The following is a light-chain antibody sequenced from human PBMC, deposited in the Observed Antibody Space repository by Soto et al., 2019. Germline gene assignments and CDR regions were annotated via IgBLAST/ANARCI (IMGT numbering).Light chain of an antibody. J-gene: IGKJ5*01. V-gene: IGKV2D-29*02. Sequence: DVVITQTPLSRSVTPVHPASISFKSSQILLHITGETFLFWYLQKPGQSPQLLIYEVSTRVSGVPDRFSGSGSGTDFTLEISRVETDDVGIYYCMKSTQLPPNFGQGTRLEIK. CDR2: EVS. CDR1: QILLHITGETF. CDR3: MKSTQLPPN.